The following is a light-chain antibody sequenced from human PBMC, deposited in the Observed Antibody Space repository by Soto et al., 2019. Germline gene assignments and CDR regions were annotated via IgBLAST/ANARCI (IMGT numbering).Light chain of an antibody. V-gene: IGKV3-20*01. Sequence: EIVLTQSPGTLSLSPGERATLSCRASQSVGSSYLAWYQQKPGQAPRLLIYSASSRATGFPDRFSGSGSGTDFTLTISRLEPGDFVVYYCQQYDTSPFTFGQGTKLEIK. CDR3: QQYDTSPFT. CDR2: SAS. CDR1: QSVGSSY. J-gene: IGKJ2*01.